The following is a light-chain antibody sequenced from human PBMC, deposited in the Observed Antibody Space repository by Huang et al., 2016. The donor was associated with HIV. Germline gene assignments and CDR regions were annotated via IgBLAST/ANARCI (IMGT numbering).Light chain of an antibody. CDR2: GAS. CDR3: QQYDTSPLT. V-gene: IGKV3-20*01. Sequence: EIVLTQSPGTLSLSPGERATLSCSASQNINTAYLAWYQQKPGQAPSLLIYGASNRATGVPDRFSGSGSGTDFTLTINRLEPDDFAVFYCQQYDTSPLTFGQGTRLEMK. CDR1: QNINTAY. J-gene: IGKJ5*01.